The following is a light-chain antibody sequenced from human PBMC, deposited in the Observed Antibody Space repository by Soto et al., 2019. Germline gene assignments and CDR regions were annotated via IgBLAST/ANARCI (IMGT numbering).Light chain of an antibody. V-gene: IGLV1-44*01. Sequence: QSVLTQPPSASGTPGQRVTISCSGSSSNIESNTVTWYQQLPGTAPKLVIYSNNQRPSGVPDRFSGSKSGTSASLAISGLQSEDEADYYCAEWDDSLNGVVFGGGTKVTVL. J-gene: IGLJ2*01. CDR3: AEWDDSLNGVV. CDR2: SNN. CDR1: SSNIESNT.